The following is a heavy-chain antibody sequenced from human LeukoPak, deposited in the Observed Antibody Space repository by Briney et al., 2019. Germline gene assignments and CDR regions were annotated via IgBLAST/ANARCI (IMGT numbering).Heavy chain of an antibody. CDR3: ARDAGNGNFDY. D-gene: IGHD1-1*01. V-gene: IGHV3-7*01. CDR2: IKQDGSEK. J-gene: IGHJ4*02. CDR1: GFTFSSFW. Sequence: PGGSLRLSCAASGFTFSSFWMSWVRQAPGKGPEWVASIKQDGSEKYYVDSVKGRFTISRDNAKNSLYLQMNSLRAEGSAVYYCARDAGNGNFDYWGQGTLVTVSS.